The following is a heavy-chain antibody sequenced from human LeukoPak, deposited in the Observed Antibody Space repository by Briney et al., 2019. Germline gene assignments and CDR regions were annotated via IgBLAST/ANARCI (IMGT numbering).Heavy chain of an antibody. J-gene: IGHJ4*02. CDR1: GGSFSGYY. CDR2: INHSGST. D-gene: IGHD2-15*01. Sequence: SETLSLTCDVYGGSFSGYYWSWIRQPPGKGLEWIGEINHSGSTNYNPSLKSRVTISVDTSKNQFSLKLSSVTAADTAVYYCARGRHVEGNCSGGSCYFHYWGQGTLVTVSS. V-gene: IGHV4-34*01. CDR3: ARGRHVEGNCSGGSCYFHY.